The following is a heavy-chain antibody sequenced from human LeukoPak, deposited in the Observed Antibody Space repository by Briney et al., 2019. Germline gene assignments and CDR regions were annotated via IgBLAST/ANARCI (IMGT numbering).Heavy chain of an antibody. V-gene: IGHV4-4*07. D-gene: IGHD2-15*01. CDR1: GGSIRNYY. J-gene: IGHJ5*02. CDR2: IHISGST. CDR3: ARRGIVVVVAARRANWFDP. Sequence: SETLSLTCTVSGGSIRNYYWNWIRQSAGKGLELIGRIHISGSTNSNPSLKSRVTMSVDTSKNQFSLRLSSVTAADTAVYYCARRGIVVVVAARRANWFDPWGQGTLVTVSS.